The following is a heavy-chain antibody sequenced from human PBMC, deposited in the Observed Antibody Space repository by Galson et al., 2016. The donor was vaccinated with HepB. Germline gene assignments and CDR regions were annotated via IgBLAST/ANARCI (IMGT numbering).Heavy chain of an antibody. CDR2: IYSGGGT. D-gene: IGHD3-10*01. CDR3: ARAALAGSGSYYYHGMDV. V-gene: IGHV3-53*01. CDR1: GFIVSSNY. J-gene: IGHJ6*02. Sequence: SLRLSCAASGFIVSSNYMTWVRQAPGKGLEWVSVIYSGGGTFYADSVQGRFTISRDNSKNTLYLQMNSLRAEDTAVYYCARAALAGSGSYYYHGMDVWGQGTTVTVSS.